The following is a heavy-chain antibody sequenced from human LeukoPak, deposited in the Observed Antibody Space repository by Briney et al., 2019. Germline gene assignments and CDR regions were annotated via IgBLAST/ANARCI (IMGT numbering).Heavy chain of an antibody. CDR1: GGSIRSSSYY. CDR2: IYYSGST. D-gene: IGHD5-24*01. J-gene: IGHJ3*02. V-gene: IGHV4-39*07. Sequence: SETLSLTCTVSGGSIRSSSYYWGWIRQPPGKGLEWIGTIYYSGSTSYNPSLKSRVTISVDTSKNQFSLKLSSVTAADTAVYYCAIPVGDGYNYRVDDAFDIWGQGTMVTVSS. CDR3: AIPVGDGYNYRVDDAFDI.